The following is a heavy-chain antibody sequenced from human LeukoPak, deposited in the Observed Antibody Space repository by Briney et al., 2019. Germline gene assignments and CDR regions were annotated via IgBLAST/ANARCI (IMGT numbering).Heavy chain of an antibody. CDR3: TTGTRIQLWLPDY. J-gene: IGHJ4*02. D-gene: IGHD5-18*01. V-gene: IGHV3-15*01. CDR2: IKSKTDGGTT. Sequence: GGSLRLSCAASGFTFSNACMSWVRQAPGKGLEWVGHIKSKTDGGTTDFAAPVKGRFTISRDDSENTLFLQMNSLKTEDTAVYYCTTGTRIQLWLPDYWGQGTLVTVSS. CDR1: GFTFSNAC.